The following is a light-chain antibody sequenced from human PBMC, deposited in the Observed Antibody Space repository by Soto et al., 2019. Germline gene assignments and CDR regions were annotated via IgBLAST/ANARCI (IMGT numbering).Light chain of an antibody. Sequence: DIRVTQSPSSLSASVGDRVTITCRASQSISIYLNWYQQKTGKAPKLLIYAASHLQSGVPSRFSGSGSGPHFTLTINSLQPGDFATYSCQQRSRTPYSFGQGTKVDI. CDR3: QQRSRTPYS. J-gene: IGKJ2*03. CDR1: QSISIY. CDR2: AAS. V-gene: IGKV1-39*01.